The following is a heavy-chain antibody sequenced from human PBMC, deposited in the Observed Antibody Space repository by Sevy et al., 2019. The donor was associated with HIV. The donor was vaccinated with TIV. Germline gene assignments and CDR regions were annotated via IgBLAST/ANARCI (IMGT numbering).Heavy chain of an antibody. CDR2: TFHRGST. CDR1: DYSISSGYY. Sequence: SETLSLSCAVSDYSISSGYYWGWIRQPPGKGLEWIANTFHRGSTYYNPSLRSRVTISVDTSKNQFSLRLSSVTAADTAVYYCARVGARARFGVVPPSKFYFDYWGQGTLVTVSS. D-gene: IGHD2-2*01. J-gene: IGHJ4*02. V-gene: IGHV4-38-2*01. CDR3: ARVGARARFGVVPPSKFYFDY.